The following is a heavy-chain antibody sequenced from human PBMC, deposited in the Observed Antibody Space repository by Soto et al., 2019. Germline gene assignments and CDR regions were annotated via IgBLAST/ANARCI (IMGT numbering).Heavy chain of an antibody. D-gene: IGHD2-15*01. CDR1: GFIFSRYG. V-gene: IGHV3-21*01. Sequence: GGSLRLSCAASGFIFSRYGMNWVRQAPGKGLEWVSSISSSSSYIYYADSVKGRFTISRDNAKNSLCLQMNSLRAEDTAVYYCARDQDVVDYFDYWGQGTLVTVSS. CDR3: ARDQDVVDYFDY. CDR2: ISSSSSYI. J-gene: IGHJ4*02.